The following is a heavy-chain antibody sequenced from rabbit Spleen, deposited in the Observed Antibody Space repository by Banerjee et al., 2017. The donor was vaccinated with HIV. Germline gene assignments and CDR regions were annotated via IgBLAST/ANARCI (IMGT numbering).Heavy chain of an antibody. Sequence: QLKESGGGLVQPGGSLKLSCKASGFDFTNYYMSWVRQAPGKGLEWIGYIDPVFGSTYYASWVNGRFTISSHNAQNTLYLQLNSLTAADTATYFCARDNYNGGYGAYMGLWGPGTLVTVS. D-gene: IGHD6-1*01. V-gene: IGHV1S7*01. CDR1: GFDFTNYY. CDR2: IDPVFGST. J-gene: IGHJ4*01. CDR3: ARDNYNGGYGAYMGL.